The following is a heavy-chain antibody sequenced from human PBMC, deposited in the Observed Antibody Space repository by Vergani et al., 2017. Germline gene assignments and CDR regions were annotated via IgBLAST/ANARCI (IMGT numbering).Heavy chain of an antibody. D-gene: IGHD3-10*01. CDR3: AIDQGFGYKTSYGMNV. CDR1: GGSISSGDYY. CDR2: IYYSGST. V-gene: IGHV4-30-4*08. Sequence: QVQLQESGPGLVKPSQTLSLTCTVSGGSISSGDYYWSWIRQPPGKGLEWIGYIYYSGSTYYNPSLKSRVTISVDTSKNQFSLKLSSVTAADTAVYYCAIDQGFGYKTSYGMNVWGQGTTVTVSS. J-gene: IGHJ6*02.